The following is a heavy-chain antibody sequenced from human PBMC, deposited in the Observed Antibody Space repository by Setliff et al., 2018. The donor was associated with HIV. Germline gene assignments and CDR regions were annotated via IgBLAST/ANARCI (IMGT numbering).Heavy chain of an antibody. CDR2: ISNNGGIT. V-gene: IGHV3-64*02. CDR1: GFTFSSYG. Sequence: GESLKISCAASGFTFSSYGMHWVRQAPGKGLEYVSAISNNGGITYYGDSVKGRFTISRDNSKNTLYLQMGSLRPEDMAVYYWARAEQRYYGSGKGYYFDYWGPGTLVTVSS. J-gene: IGHJ4*02. D-gene: IGHD3-10*01. CDR3: ARAEQRYYGSGKGYYFDY.